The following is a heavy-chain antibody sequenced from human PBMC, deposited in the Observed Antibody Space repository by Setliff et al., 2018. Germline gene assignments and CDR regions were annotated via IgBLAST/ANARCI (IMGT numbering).Heavy chain of an antibody. V-gene: IGHV1-18*01. D-gene: IGHD2-8*01. J-gene: IGHJ4*02. CDR1: GYTFSSSG. CDR3: SRLVRYCTTTACQRASGAEV. CDR2: ISAYSGNT. Sequence: ASVKVSCKASGYTFSSSGITWVRQAPGQGLEWTGWISAYSGNTNYAQKFQGRVTMTTDSSTSTAYMELRSLTSDDTAVYYCSRLVRYCTTTACQRASGAEVWGQGTVVTVS.